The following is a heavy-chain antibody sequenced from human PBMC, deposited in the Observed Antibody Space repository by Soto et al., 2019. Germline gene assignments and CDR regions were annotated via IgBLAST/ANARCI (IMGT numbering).Heavy chain of an antibody. CDR2: IIPILGIA. CDR1: GGTFSSYT. J-gene: IGHJ4*02. V-gene: IGHV1-69*02. Sequence: QVQLVQSGAEVKKPGSSVKVSCKASGGTFSSYTISWVRQAPGQGLEWMGRIIPILGIANYAQKFQGRVTITADKSTSTAYMELSSLRYEDTAVYYCARMTVTTGEGGDYWCQGTLVTVSS. D-gene: IGHD4-17*01. CDR3: ARMTVTTGEGGDY.